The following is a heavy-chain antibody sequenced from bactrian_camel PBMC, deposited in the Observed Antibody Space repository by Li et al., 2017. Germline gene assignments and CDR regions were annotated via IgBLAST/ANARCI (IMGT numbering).Heavy chain of an antibody. CDR1: GFTFSSAW. D-gene: IGHD3*01. Sequence: VQLVESGGGSVQTGGSLRLSCAASGFTFSSAWMYWVRQAPGKGLEWVSVIGKDGGRTNYADSMKGRFTMSRDNAKNTVYLRMNSLKPEDTALYYCATHGYTWGYNYWGRGTQVTVS. CDR3: ATHGYTWGYNY. J-gene: IGHJ4*01. CDR2: IGKDGGRT. V-gene: IGHV3S1*01.